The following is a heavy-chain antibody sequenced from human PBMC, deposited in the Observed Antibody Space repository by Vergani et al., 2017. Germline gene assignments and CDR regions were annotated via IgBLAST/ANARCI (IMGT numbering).Heavy chain of an antibody. D-gene: IGHD3-22*01. V-gene: IGHV5-51*03. CDR1: GYSFTSYW. CDR2: IYPGDSDT. CDR3: ARSGGLYYYDSNGYPYGMDV. J-gene: IGHJ6*02. Sequence: EVQLVQSGAEVKKPGESLKISCKGSGYSFTSYWIGWVRQMPGKGLEWMGIIYPGDSDTRYSPSFQGQVTISADKSISTAYLQWSSLKASDTAMYYCARSGGLYYYDSNGYPYGMDVWGQGTTVTVSS.